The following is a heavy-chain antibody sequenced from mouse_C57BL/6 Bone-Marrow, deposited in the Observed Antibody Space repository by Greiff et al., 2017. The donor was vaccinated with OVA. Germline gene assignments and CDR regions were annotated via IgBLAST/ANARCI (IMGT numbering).Heavy chain of an antibody. CDR2: IYPGGGYT. J-gene: IGHJ4*01. V-gene: IGHV1-63*01. CDR3: ARLDGYSAIDY. D-gene: IGHD2-3*01. CDR1: GYTFTNYW. Sequence: QVQLQQSGAELVRPGTSVKMSCKASGYTFTNYWIGWAKQRPGHGLEWIGDIYPGGGYTNYNEKFKGKATLTADKSSSTAYMQFSSLTSEDSAVYYCARLDGYSAIDYWGQGTSVTVSA.